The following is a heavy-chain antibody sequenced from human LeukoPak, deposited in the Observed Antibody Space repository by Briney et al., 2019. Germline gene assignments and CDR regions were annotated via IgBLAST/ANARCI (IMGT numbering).Heavy chain of an antibody. D-gene: IGHD3-9*01. CDR2: ISSSSSYI. CDR1: GFTFSSYA. Sequence: SGGSLRLSCAASGFTFSSYAMSWVRQAPGKGLEWVSSISSSSSYIYYADSVKGRFTISRDNAKNSLYLQMNSLRAEDTAVYYCARPPVLRYFDWSNDAFDIWGQGTMVTVSS. V-gene: IGHV3-21*01. CDR3: ARPPVLRYFDWSNDAFDI. J-gene: IGHJ3*02.